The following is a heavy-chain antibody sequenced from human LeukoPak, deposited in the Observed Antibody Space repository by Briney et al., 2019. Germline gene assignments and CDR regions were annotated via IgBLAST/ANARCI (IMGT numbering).Heavy chain of an antibody. Sequence: PGGPLRLSCAASGFTFSNYGIHWVRQAPGQGLVWVSRINSDGSSTSYADSVKGRFTISRDNAKNTVYLQMNSLRAEDTAVYYCARGADYCSTTSGQSGAFAIWGQGTMVTVSS. CDR1: GFTFSNYG. V-gene: IGHV3-74*01. CDR3: ARGADYCSTTSGQSGAFAI. J-gene: IGHJ3*02. CDR2: INSDGSST. D-gene: IGHD2-2*01.